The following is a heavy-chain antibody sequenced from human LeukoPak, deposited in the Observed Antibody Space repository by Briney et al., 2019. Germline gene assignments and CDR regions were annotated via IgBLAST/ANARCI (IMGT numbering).Heavy chain of an antibody. V-gene: IGHV3-30*18. D-gene: IGHD4-11*01. Sequence: GRSLRLSCAASGFTFSSYGMHWVRQAPGKGLEWVAVISYDGSNKYYADSVKGRFTISRDNSKNTLYLQMNSLRAEDTAVYYCAKEDSNYYYYYYMDVWGKGTTVTVSS. CDR2: ISYDGSNK. CDR3: AKEDSNYYYYYYMDV. CDR1: GFTFSSYG. J-gene: IGHJ6*03.